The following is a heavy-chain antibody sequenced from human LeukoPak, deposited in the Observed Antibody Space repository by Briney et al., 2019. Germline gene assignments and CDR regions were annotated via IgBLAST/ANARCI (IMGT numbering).Heavy chain of an antibody. Sequence: PGRSLRLSCAAYGFTFSNYSMHWVRQAPGKGLEWVAVISYDGSNKYYADSVKGRFTISRDNSENTLYLQMNSLRVEDTAVYYCARDRPAGGVGDFDHWGQGTLVTVSS. V-gene: IGHV3-30*14. CDR2: ISYDGSNK. CDR3: ARDRPAGGVGDFDH. CDR1: GFTFSNYS. J-gene: IGHJ4*02. D-gene: IGHD3-16*01.